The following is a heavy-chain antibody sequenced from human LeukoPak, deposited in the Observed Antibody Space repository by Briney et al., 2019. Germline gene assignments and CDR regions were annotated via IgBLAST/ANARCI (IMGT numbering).Heavy chain of an antibody. J-gene: IGHJ4*02. CDR1: GYTFTDFY. CDR2: INPKNGGT. Sequence: GASVKVSCKASGYTFTDFYVHWVRQAPGQGLEWMGWINPKNGGTNYKEKFHGRVTMTRDTSISTVYMELSGLRPDDTAVYYCARPRYVRSPTCVDFWGQGTLVTVSS. V-gene: IGHV1-2*02. CDR3: ARPRYVRSPTCVDF. D-gene: IGHD3-9*01.